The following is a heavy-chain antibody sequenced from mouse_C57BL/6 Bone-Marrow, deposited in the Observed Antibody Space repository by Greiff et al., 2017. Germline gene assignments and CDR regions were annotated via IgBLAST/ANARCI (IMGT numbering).Heavy chain of an antibody. D-gene: IGHD1-1*02. V-gene: IGHV1-50*01. J-gene: IGHJ2*01. Sequence: VQLQESGAELVKPGASVKLSCKASGYTFTSYWMQWVKQRPGQGLEWIGEIDPSDSYTNYNQKFKGKATLTVDTSSSTAYMQLSSLTSEDSAVYYCARWWGGYLDYWGQGTTLTVSS. CDR1: GYTFTSYW. CDR2: IDPSDSYT. CDR3: ARWWGGYLDY.